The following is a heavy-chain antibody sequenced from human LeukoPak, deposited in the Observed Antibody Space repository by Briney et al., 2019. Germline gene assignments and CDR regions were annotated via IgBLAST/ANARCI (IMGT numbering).Heavy chain of an antibody. CDR3: ARDQYSYDHGAH. J-gene: IGHJ4*02. D-gene: IGHD5-18*01. V-gene: IGHV3-48*02. CDR1: GFTFNNYN. Sequence: GGPLRLSCAASGFTFNNYNMNWVRQATGKGLECVSYISSSSSTIYYADSVKGRFTISRDNAKRALYLQMNSLRDEDTAVYYCARDQYSYDHGAHWAQRTLDSV. CDR2: ISSSSSTI.